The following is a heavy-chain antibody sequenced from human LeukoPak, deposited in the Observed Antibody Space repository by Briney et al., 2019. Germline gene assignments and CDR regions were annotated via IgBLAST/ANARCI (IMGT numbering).Heavy chain of an antibody. Sequence: GGSLRLSCAVSGFTISNYGMSWLRQAPGKGLEWVSAISLSGDTEYHADSVKGRFIISRDYSRNTLYLQIDSLGPEDTALYYCARAYSIGWYPGWGQGTLVTVSS. J-gene: IGHJ4*02. CDR1: GFTISNYG. CDR3: ARAYSIGWYPG. CDR2: ISLSGDTE. D-gene: IGHD6-19*01. V-gene: IGHV3-23*01.